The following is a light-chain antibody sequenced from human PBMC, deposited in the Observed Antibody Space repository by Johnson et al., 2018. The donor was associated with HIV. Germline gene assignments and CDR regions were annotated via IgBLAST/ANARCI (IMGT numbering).Light chain of an antibody. CDR2: EDN. CDR3: GTWDSSLTVGV. Sequence: TQPPSVSAAPVQKVTISCSGSSSNIGNNYVSWYRQLPGTAPKVLIYEDNKRPSGIPDRFSGSKSGTSAALDIAGLQTGDEADYYCGTWDSSLTVGVFGTGTTVTVL. J-gene: IGLJ1*01. V-gene: IGLV1-51*02. CDR1: SSNIGNNY.